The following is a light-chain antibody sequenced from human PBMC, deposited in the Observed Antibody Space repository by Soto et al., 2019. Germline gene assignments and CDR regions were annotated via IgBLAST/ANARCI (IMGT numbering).Light chain of an antibody. CDR2: KAS. Sequence: DIQMTQSPSTLSASVGDSVTITCRASQSISSWLAWNQQKPGKAPKLLIYKASSLESGVPSRFSGSGSGTQFTLTISSLQPDDFATYYCQQYATYPYTFGQGTKLEIE. CDR1: QSISSW. J-gene: IGKJ2*01. CDR3: QQYATYPYT. V-gene: IGKV1-5*03.